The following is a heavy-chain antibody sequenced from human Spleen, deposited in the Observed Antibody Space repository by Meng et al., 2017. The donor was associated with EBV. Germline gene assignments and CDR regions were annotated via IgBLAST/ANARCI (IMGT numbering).Heavy chain of an antibody. J-gene: IGHJ4*02. CDR3: ARDRPGYSGYDY. CDR2: INYSGTT. V-gene: IGHV4-59*01. CDR1: GGSISNDY. D-gene: IGHD5-12*01. Sequence: HGQLQGVGPGLVKPSGNPFSPCTVSGGSISNDYWGWIRQPPGKGLEWIGNINYSGTTKYNPSLKSRVTISVDTSKNQFSLKLTSVTAADTAVYFCARDRPGYSGYDYWGQGTLVTVSS.